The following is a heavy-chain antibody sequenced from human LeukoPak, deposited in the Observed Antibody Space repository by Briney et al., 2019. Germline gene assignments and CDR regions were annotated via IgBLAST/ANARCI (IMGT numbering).Heavy chain of an antibody. V-gene: IGHV1-46*01. Sequence: GASVKVSCKASGYTFTSYYMHWVRQAPGQGLEWMGIINPSGGSTSYAQKFRGRVTMTRDTSTTTVYMELTSLKSDDTAVYYCARGLTYYDFWSGYSAFDIWGQGTMVTVSS. CDR3: ARGLTYYDFWSGYSAFDI. CDR2: INPSGGST. CDR1: GYTFTSYY. J-gene: IGHJ3*02. D-gene: IGHD3-3*01.